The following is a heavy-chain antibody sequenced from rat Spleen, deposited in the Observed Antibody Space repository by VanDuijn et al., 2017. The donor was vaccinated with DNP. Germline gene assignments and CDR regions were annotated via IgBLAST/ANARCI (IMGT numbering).Heavy chain of an antibody. CDR3: ASHTYYGYNFFVY. J-gene: IGHJ2*01. V-gene: IGHV5-22*01. CDR2: ISYDGSSI. D-gene: IGHD1-9*01. CDR1: GFTVSDYY. Sequence: EVQLVESGGGLVQHGRSLTLSCVASGFTVSDYYMAWVRQAPPKGLEWVASISYDGSSIYYGDSVKGRFTMSRDNAKSTLYLQMNSLRSEDTATYYCASHTYYGYNFFVYWGQGVMVTVSS.